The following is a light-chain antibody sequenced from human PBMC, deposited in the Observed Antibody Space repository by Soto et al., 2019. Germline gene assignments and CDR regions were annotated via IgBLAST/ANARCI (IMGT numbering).Light chain of an antibody. CDR3: QQYGSSPRA. J-gene: IGKJ1*01. CDR2: GAS. CDR1: QSVRSDY. Sequence: IGWTQSPATLSVSPGERATLSCRASQSVRSDYLAWYQQKPGQVPRLHIYGASTRATGIPDRFTGSGSGTDFTLTISRLEPEDFAVYYCQQYGSSPRAFGQGTKVDIK. V-gene: IGKV3-20*01.